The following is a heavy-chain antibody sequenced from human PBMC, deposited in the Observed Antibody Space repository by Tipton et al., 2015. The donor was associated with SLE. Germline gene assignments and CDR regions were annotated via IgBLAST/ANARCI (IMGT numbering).Heavy chain of an antibody. Sequence: TLSLTCSVSGGSVSGHYWSWIRQPPGKRLEWIGYIYNIGSTSSNPSLKSRLTLSIDPSKNQFSLKLSSVTAADTAVYYCASGTTTQLDDYCYYRIDDWGKGTTVTGSS. V-gene: IGHV4-59*02. D-gene: IGHD4-11*01. CDR2: IYNIGST. CDR1: GGSVSGHY. CDR3: ASGTTTQLDDYCYYRIDD. J-gene: IGHJ6*04.